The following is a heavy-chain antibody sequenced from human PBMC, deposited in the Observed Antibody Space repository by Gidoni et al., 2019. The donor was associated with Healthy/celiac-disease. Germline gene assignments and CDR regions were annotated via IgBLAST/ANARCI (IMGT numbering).Heavy chain of an antibody. CDR1: GFTFSSYS. Sequence: EVQLVESGGGLVKPGGSLRLSCAASGFTFSSYSMNWVRQAPGKGLEWVASISSSSSYIYYADSVKGRFTISRDNAKNSLYLQMNSLRAEDTAVYYCAITVVSMWYYFDYWGQGTLVTVSS. D-gene: IGHD2-15*01. CDR3: AITVVSMWYYFDY. V-gene: IGHV3-21*01. J-gene: IGHJ4*02. CDR2: ISSSSSYI.